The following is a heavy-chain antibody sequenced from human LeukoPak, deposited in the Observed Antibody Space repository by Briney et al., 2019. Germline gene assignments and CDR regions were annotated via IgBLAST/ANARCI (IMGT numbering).Heavy chain of an antibody. V-gene: IGHV4-59*01. D-gene: IGHD6-13*01. CDR3: ARGVVAAAGRTFDF. Sequence: PSETLSITCTVSGDSFSYFYWIWIRQPPGEGLEWMGSIYNSGSTNYNPFLKSRVTISLDTSKNQYSLKLSSVTAADTAVYYCARGVVAAAGRTFDFWGQGTLVTVSS. CDR2: IYNSGST. J-gene: IGHJ4*02. CDR1: GDSFSYFY.